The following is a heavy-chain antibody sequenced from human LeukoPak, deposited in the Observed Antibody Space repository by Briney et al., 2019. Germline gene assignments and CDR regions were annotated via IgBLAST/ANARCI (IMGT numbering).Heavy chain of an antibody. CDR3: AKGPEVRGVIVILKTGEKGALDY. D-gene: IGHD3-10*01. J-gene: IGHJ4*02. Sequence: GGSLRLSCAASGFTFSNYGMHWVRQAPGKGLEWVAFIRYDGSNKYYADSVKGRFTISRDNSKNTLYLQMSSLRAEDTAVYYCAKGPEVRGVIVILKTGEKGALDYWGQGTLVTVSS. CDR2: IRYDGSNK. CDR1: GFTFSNYG. V-gene: IGHV3-30*02.